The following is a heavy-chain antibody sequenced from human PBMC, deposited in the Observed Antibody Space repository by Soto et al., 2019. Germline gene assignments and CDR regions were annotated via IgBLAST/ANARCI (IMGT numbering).Heavy chain of an antibody. Sequence: GASVKVSCKASGYTFISYGISWVRQAPGQGLEWMGWISAYNGHTKYAQKFQGRVTMTTDTATSTAYMELRRLTSDDTALYYCARDNGASSTPHTNDYWGQGTPVTVYS. D-gene: IGHD2-8*01. V-gene: IGHV1-18*01. CDR2: ISAYNGHT. CDR3: ARDNGASSTPHTNDY. J-gene: IGHJ4*02. CDR1: GYTFISYG.